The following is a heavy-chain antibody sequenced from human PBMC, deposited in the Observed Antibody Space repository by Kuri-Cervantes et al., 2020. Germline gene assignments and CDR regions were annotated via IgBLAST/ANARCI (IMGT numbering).Heavy chain of an antibody. CDR1: GYTFTSYG. Sequence: ASVKVSCKASGYTFTSYGISWVRQAPGQGLEWMGWINPNSGGTNYAQRFQGRVTMTRDTSISTAYMELSRLRSDDTAVYYCAKGSSWSIDYRGQGTLVTVSS. CDR3: AKGSSWSIDY. J-gene: IGHJ4*02. V-gene: IGHV1-2*02. CDR2: INPNSGGT. D-gene: IGHD6-13*01.